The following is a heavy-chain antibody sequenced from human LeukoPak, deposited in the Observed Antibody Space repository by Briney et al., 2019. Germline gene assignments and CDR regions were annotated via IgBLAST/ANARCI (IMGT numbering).Heavy chain of an antibody. CDR3: ARGYSSGRYNWFDP. CDR1: GYTFTGYY. J-gene: IGHJ5*02. D-gene: IGHD6-19*01. CDR2: INPNSGGT. Sequence: ALVKVSCKASGYTFTGYYMHWVRQAPGQGLEWMGWINPNSGGTNYAQKFQGWVTMTRDTSISTAYMELSRLRSDDTAVYYCARGYSSGRYNWFDPWGQGTLVTVSS. V-gene: IGHV1-2*04.